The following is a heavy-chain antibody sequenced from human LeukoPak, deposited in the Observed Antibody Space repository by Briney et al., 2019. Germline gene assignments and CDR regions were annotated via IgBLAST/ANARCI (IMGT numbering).Heavy chain of an antibody. CDR3: ARGPGAAAGSYGMDV. V-gene: IGHV4-34*01. Sequence: SETLSLTCAVYGGSFSGYYWSWIRQPPGKGLEWIGEINHSGSTNYNPSLKSRVTISVDTSKNQFSLKLSSVTAADTAVYYCARGPGAAAGSYGMDVWGQGTTVTVSS. D-gene: IGHD6-13*01. J-gene: IGHJ6*02. CDR2: INHSGST. CDR1: GGSFSGYY.